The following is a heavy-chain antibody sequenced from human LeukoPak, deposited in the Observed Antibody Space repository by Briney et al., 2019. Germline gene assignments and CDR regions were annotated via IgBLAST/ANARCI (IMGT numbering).Heavy chain of an antibody. CDR1: GYSFTSYG. V-gene: IGHV1-18*01. CDR2: VSAYNGNT. CDR3: AKDCSGGTCYFDY. D-gene: IGHD2-15*01. Sequence: ASVKVSCTASGYSFTSYGISWVRQAPGQKLEWMGWVSAYNGNTNSAQKFQGRVTMTTDTSTSTDYMELRRVRSDDTAVYYCAKDCSGGTCYFDYWGQGTLVTVSS. J-gene: IGHJ4*02.